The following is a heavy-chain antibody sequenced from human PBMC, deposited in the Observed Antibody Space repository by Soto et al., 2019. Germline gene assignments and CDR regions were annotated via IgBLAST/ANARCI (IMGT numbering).Heavy chain of an antibody. Sequence: SETLSLTCTVSGGSISSHSNYWSWIRQHPGKGLEWIGYIYYDGRTYFNPSLQSRLSMSVDTSENQFSLKLNSLTAADTAVYFCARGNPSFDSSRLAFAYSGPGTLDTVSS. CDR2: IYYDGRT. CDR1: GGSISSHSNY. V-gene: IGHV4-31*03. CDR3: ARGNPSFDSSRLAFAY. J-gene: IGHJ4*02. D-gene: IGHD3-22*01.